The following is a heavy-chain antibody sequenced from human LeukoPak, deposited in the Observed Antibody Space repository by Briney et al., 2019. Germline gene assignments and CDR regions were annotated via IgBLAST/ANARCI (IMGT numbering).Heavy chain of an antibody. Sequence: SETLSLTCAVSGYSISSGYYWGWIRQPPGKGLEWIGSIYYSGSTYYNPSLKSRVTISVDTSKNQFSLKLSSVTAADTAVYYCARNWIYWGQGTLVTVSS. CDR1: GYSISSGYY. CDR2: IYYSGST. J-gene: IGHJ4*02. V-gene: IGHV4-38-2*01. CDR3: ARNWIY. D-gene: IGHD2-2*03.